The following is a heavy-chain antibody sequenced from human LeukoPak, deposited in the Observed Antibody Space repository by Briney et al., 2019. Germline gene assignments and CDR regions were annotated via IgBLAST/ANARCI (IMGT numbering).Heavy chain of an antibody. CDR3: AKGLYSSGWFRGDFDY. CDR1: GFTFSSYA. J-gene: IGHJ4*02. D-gene: IGHD6-19*01. CDR2: ISGSGGST. Sequence: PGGSLRLSCAASGFTFSSYAMSWVRQAPGKGPEGVSAISGSGGSTYYADSVKGRFTISRDNSKNTLYLQMNSLRAEDTAVYYCAKGLYSSGWFRGDFDYGGQGTLVTVSS. V-gene: IGHV3-23*01.